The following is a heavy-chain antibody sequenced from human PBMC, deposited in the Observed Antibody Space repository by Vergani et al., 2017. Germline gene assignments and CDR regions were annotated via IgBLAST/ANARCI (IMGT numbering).Heavy chain of an antibody. CDR3: AKQYFVSGNYLFDY. D-gene: IGHD3-10*01. V-gene: IGHV3-23*01. CDR2: ISGSGVSA. J-gene: IGHJ4*02. Sequence: EVQLLQSGGGVIQPGVSVRLSCAASGFTFSACPMTWVRQAPGKGLEWVSGISGSGVSAYYTDSVKGRFTISRDNSKNMLFLQMNNLRTEDTAIYYCAKQYFVSGNYLFDYWGQGTLVTVSS. CDR1: GFTFSACP.